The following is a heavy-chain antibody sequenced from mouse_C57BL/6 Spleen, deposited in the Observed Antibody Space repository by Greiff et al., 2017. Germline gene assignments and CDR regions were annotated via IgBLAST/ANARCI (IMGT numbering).Heavy chain of an antibody. V-gene: IGHV1-42*01. CDR2: INPSTGGT. J-gene: IGHJ3*01. Sequence: VQLKESGPELAKPGASVKISCKASGYSFTGYYMNWVKQSPEQSLEWIGEINPSTGGTNSNQTFKAKAPLTVDKSSSTAYMQRKSLTSAGSAVYYGVYGDYDGLAYWGQGTLVTVSA. CDR3: VYGDYDGLAY. CDR1: GYSFTGYY. D-gene: IGHD2-4*01.